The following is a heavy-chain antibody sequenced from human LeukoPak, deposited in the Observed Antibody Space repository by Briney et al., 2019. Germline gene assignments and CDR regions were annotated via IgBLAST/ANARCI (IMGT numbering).Heavy chain of an antibody. CDR1: GGSFSGYY. Sequence: SETLSLTCAVYGGSFSGYYWSWIRQPPGKGLEWIGEINHSGSTNYNPSLKSRVTISVDTSKNQFSLKLSSVTAADTAVYYCARSRGQLRYFDWLPDWGQGTLVTVSS. V-gene: IGHV4-34*01. CDR2: INHSGST. CDR3: ARSRGQLRYFDWLPD. D-gene: IGHD3-9*01. J-gene: IGHJ4*02.